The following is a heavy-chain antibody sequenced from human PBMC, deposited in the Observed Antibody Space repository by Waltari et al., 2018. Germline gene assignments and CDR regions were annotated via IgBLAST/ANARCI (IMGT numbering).Heavy chain of an antibody. Sequence: QVQESGPGLVKTSESLSLTCTVSGDSMRTTTSHWAWVRQSPERGLEWLGSVYYTGKTWYNPSLDSRVSLSVDSSKSLFSLRLRSLTAADTAVYFCTKSGNSYTNSNFFDPWGQGLLVTVSS. J-gene: IGHJ5*02. CDR3: TKSGNSYTNSNFFDP. CDR2: VYYTGKT. D-gene: IGHD6-25*01. V-gene: IGHV4-39*02. CDR1: GDSMRTTTSH.